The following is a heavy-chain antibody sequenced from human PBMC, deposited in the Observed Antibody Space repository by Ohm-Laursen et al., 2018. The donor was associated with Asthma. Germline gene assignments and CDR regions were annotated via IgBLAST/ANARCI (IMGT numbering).Heavy chain of an antibody. Sequence: LSLTCTVSGGSIGSDDYYWSWIRQHPGKGLEWIGYIYYSGSTYYNPSLKSRVTISVDTSKNQFSLKLSSGAAADTAVYYCARFTVIKSSHHYGMDVWGQGTTVTVSS. J-gene: IGHJ6*02. CDR2: IYYSGST. CDR3: ARFTVIKSSHHYGMDV. D-gene: IGHD4-17*01. CDR1: GGSIGSDDYY. V-gene: IGHV4-31*03.